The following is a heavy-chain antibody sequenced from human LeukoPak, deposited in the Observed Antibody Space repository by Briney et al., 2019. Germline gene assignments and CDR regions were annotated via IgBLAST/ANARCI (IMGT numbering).Heavy chain of an antibody. J-gene: IGHJ4*02. CDR1: GFTFSNAW. CDR3: TTEAYYYDSGAIKYFDY. D-gene: IGHD3-22*01. V-gene: IGHV3-15*01. Sequence: GGSLRLSCAASGFTFSNAWMSWVRQAPGKGLEWVGRIKSKTDGGATHYVAPVEGRFTISRDDSKNTLYLQMNSLKTEDTAVYYCTTEAYYYDSGAIKYFDYWGQGTLVTVSS. CDR2: IKSKTDGGAT.